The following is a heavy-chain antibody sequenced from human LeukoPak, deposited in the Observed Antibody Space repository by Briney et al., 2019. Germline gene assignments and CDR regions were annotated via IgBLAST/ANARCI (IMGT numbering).Heavy chain of an antibody. J-gene: IGHJ4*02. CDR2: ISPSGGST. Sequence: ASVKVSCKASGYTFTNYQMHWVRQAPGQGLEWMGMISPSGGSTSYAQKFQARVTMTRDTSTSIVYMELSSLRSEDTAVYYCAGERETALYYFDYWGQGTLVTVSS. CDR3: AGERETALYYFDY. V-gene: IGHV1-46*01. D-gene: IGHD5-18*01. CDR1: GYTFTNYQ.